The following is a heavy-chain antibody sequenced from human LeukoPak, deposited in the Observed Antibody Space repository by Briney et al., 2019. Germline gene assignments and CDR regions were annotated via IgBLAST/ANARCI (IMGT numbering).Heavy chain of an antibody. CDR2: IYSGGDT. Sequence: GGSLRLSCAASGFTVSSSYMSWDRQAPGKGLEWVSVIYSGGDTYYAESVKGRFTISRDNSKNTLYLQMNSLRAEDTAVYYCARDARGGYVLDSWGQGTLVTVSS. V-gene: IGHV3-53*01. CDR3: ARDARGGYVLDS. CDR1: GFTVSSSY. J-gene: IGHJ4*02. D-gene: IGHD5-12*01.